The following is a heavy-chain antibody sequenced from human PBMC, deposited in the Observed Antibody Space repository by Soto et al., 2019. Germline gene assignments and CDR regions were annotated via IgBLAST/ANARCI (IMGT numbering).Heavy chain of an antibody. V-gene: IGHV4-39*01. CDR2: IYYSGST. CDR3: ARRIATAASWFDP. CDR1: GYSXXSSHYY. J-gene: IGHJ5*02. D-gene: IGHD6-25*01. Sequence: QLQLQESGPGLVKPSETLSLTCTVSGYSXXSSHYYWGWIRQPPGKGLEWIGSIYYSGSTYYNPSLQSRVAIFVDTSSNQFPLKLSYLTAADTAVYYCARRIATAASWFDPWGQGTLVTVSS.